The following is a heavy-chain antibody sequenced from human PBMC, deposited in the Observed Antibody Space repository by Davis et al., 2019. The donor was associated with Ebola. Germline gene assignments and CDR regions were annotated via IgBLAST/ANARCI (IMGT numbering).Heavy chain of an antibody. J-gene: IGHJ4*02. V-gene: IGHV3-23*01. CDR1: GFTFSNAW. CDR3: AKGPH. CDR2: ISGSGGST. Sequence: GESLKISCAVPGFTFSNAWMSWVRQAPGKGLEWVSAISGSGGSTYYADSVKGRFTISRDNSKNTLYLQMNSLRAEDTAVYYCAKGPHWGQGTLVTVSS.